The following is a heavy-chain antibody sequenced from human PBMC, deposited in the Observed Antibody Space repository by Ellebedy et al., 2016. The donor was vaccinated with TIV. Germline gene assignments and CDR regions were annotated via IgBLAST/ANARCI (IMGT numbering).Heavy chain of an antibody. CDR3: ARDAAMVSFDY. Sequence: GGSLRLXXAASGFTFSSYGMHWVRQAPGKGLEWVAVIWYDGSNKYYADSVKGRFTISRDNSKNTLYLQMNSLRAEDTAVYYCARDAAMVSFDYWGQGTLVTVSS. CDR2: IWYDGSNK. J-gene: IGHJ4*02. D-gene: IGHD5-18*01. V-gene: IGHV3-33*08. CDR1: GFTFSSYG.